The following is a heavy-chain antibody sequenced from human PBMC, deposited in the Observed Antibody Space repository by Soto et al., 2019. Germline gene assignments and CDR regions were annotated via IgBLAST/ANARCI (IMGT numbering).Heavy chain of an antibody. CDR2: ISYDGSNK. Sequence: PVGSLRPSCAASGFTFSSYCMHWVLQAPGKGLECVAVISYDGSNKYYADSVKGRFTISRDNSKNTLYLQMNSLRAEDTAVYYCAKDQGSIAARNFDYWGQGTMVTVSS. J-gene: IGHJ4*02. D-gene: IGHD6-6*01. V-gene: IGHV3-30*18. CDR1: GFTFSSYC. CDR3: AKDQGSIAARNFDY.